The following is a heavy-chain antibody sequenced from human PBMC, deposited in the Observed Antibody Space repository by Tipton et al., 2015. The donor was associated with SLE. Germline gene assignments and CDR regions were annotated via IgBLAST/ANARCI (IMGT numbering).Heavy chain of an antibody. V-gene: IGHV4-34*01. D-gene: IGHD6-19*01. Sequence: TLSLTCAVYGGSFSGYCWSWIRQPPGKGLEWIGEINHSGTTNYNPSLKSRVTISGDTSKNQFSLKLTSVTAADTAVYFCARGRGLATVNYVDYWGQGTLVTVSS. CDR2: INHSGTT. CDR3: ARGRGLATVNYVDY. CDR1: GGSFSGYC. J-gene: IGHJ4*02.